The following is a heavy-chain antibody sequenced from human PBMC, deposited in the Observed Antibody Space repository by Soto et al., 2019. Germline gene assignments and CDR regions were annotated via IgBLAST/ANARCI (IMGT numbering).Heavy chain of an antibody. CDR3: AGCGDYEGGDI. CDR1: GGSISSGGYY. J-gene: IGHJ3*02. V-gene: IGHV4-31*04. CDR2: IYNVGST. Sequence: QVRLEESGPGLVKPSQTLSLTCIVSGGSISSGGYYWSWIRQHPGKGLEWLGHIYNVGSTYHNPSLESRRSISVDTSKNQFSLKLNSVTAADTDVYYCAGCGDYEGGDIWGQGTMVTVSS. D-gene: IGHD4-17*01.